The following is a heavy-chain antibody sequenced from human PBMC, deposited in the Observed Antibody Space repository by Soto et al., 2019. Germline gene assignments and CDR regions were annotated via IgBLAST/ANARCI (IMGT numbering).Heavy chain of an antibody. CDR2: IRASNGGA. Sequence: EVQLLESGGTLVQPGGSLRLSCATSGFTFSSYDMSWVRQAPGKGLEWVSGIRASNGGAYYANSVKGRFTISRANSENTLYLLMDSLRVEDTAVYYCARDSGRDYFQHWGQGTQVTVSS. CDR1: GFTFSSYD. V-gene: IGHV3-23*01. J-gene: IGHJ1*01. CDR3: ARDSGRDYFQH. D-gene: IGHD3-10*01.